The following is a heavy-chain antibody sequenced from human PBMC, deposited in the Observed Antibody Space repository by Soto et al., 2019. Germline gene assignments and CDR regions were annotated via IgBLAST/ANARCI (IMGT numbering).Heavy chain of an antibody. CDR1: GFTFSDYY. Sequence: GSLRLSCAASGFTFSDYYMSWIRQAPGKGLEWVSYISSSGSTIYYADSVKGRFTISRDNAKNSLYLQMNSLRAEDTAVYYCARDNSGYDSNYYYYMDVWGKGTTVTVSS. CDR3: ARDNSGYDSNYYYYMDV. D-gene: IGHD5-12*01. V-gene: IGHV3-11*01. CDR2: ISSSGSTI. J-gene: IGHJ6*03.